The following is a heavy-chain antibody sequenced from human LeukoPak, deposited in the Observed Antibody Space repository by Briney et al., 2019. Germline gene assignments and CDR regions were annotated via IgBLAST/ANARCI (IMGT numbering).Heavy chain of an antibody. D-gene: IGHD5-18*01. CDR2: IYYSGST. J-gene: IGHJ4*02. CDR3: AKGNPGYSYGSFDY. Sequence: PSETLSLTCTVSGGSISSSSYYWGWIRQPPGKGLEWIGSIYYSGSTYYNPSLKSRVTISVDTSKNQFSLKLSSVTAADTAVYYCAKGNPGYSYGSFDYWGQGTLVTVSS. V-gene: IGHV4-39*07. CDR1: GGSISSSSYY.